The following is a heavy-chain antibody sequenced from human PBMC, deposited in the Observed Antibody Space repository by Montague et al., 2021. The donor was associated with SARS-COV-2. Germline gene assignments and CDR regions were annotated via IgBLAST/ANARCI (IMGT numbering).Heavy chain of an antibody. CDR2: IDWDDDK. CDR1: GFSLSTSGVC. CDR3: ARMGSAVPGMTSTYNFDL. D-gene: IGHD6-19*01. V-gene: IGHV2-70*13. J-gene: IGHJ4*02. Sequence: PALVTPTQTLTLTCTFSGFSLSTSGVCVSWIRQPPGKALEWLALIDWDDDKYYSASLKTRLTISKGPSTNQVVLTMTNMDPVDTGTYYCARMGSAVPGMTSTYNFDLWGQGTLVTVSS.